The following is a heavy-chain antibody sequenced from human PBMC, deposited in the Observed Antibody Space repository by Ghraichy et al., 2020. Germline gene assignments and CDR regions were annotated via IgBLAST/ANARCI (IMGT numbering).Heavy chain of an antibody. V-gene: IGHV4-59*01. D-gene: IGHD3-16*01. CDR3: ARVGAGDYVWGSLDY. CDR1: GGSISSYY. J-gene: IGHJ4*02. CDR2: IYYSGST. Sequence: SETLSLTCTVSGGSISSYYWSWIRQPPGKGLEWIGYIYYSGSTNYNPSLKSRVTISVDTSKNQFSLKLSSVTAADTAVYYCARVGAGDYVWGSLDYWGQGTLVTVSS.